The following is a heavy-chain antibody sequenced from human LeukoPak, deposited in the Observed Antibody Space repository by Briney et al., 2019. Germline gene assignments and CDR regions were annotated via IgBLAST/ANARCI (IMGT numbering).Heavy chain of an antibody. V-gene: IGHV3-11*01. J-gene: IGHJ4*02. CDR1: GFSFSNSY. CDR2: ISGSGSDI. D-gene: IGHD4-17*01. CDR3: AKDLISHDNDYGILFDY. Sequence: GESLRLSCVVSGFSFSNSYMTWIRQTPGKGLESLAYISGSGSDIYYADSVKGRFTISRDNAKNTLYLQMDSLRAEDTAVYYCAKDLISHDNDYGILFDYWGQGTLVTVSS.